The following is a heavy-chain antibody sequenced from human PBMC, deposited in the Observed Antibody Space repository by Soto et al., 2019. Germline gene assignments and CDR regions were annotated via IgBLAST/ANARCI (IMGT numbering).Heavy chain of an antibody. V-gene: IGHV3-21*01. CDR2: ISSSSSYI. Sequence: GGSLRLSCAASGFTFSSYSMNWVRQAPGKGLEWVSSISSSSSYIYYADSVKGRFTISRDNAKNSLYLQMNSLRAEDTAVYYCARDLDSSGRVYYYYGMDVCGQGTTVTV. CDR1: GFTFSSYS. CDR3: ARDLDSSGRVYYYYGMDV. J-gene: IGHJ6*02. D-gene: IGHD3-22*01.